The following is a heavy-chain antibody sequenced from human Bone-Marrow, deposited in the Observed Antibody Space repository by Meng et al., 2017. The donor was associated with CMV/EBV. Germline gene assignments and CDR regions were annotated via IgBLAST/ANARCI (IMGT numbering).Heavy chain of an antibody. J-gene: IGHJ1*01. CDR2: INQDGSKT. CDR3: ARGGRTSSAYWRD. V-gene: IGHV3-7*04. Sequence: GASLKLSCAPSGLSFNSQWMTWVRQAPGKGLQWVANINQDGSKTYYMDSVKGRFTISRDNSKNSLYLQVDSLRVEDTAMYYCARGGRTSSAYWRDWGQGTLVTVSS. CDR1: GLSFNSQW. D-gene: IGHD6-6*01.